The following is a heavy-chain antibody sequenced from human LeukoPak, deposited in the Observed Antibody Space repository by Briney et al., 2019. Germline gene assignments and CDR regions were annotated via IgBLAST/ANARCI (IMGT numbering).Heavy chain of an antibody. V-gene: IGHV3-49*04. Sequence: PGRSLRLSCTASGFTFGDYAMSWVRQAPGKGLEWVGFIRSKAYGGTTEYAASVKGRFTISRDDSKSIAYLQMNSLKTEDTAVYYCTRAEVGATTAGDYWGQGTLVTVSS. D-gene: IGHD1-26*01. CDR3: TRAEVGATTAGDY. CDR2: IRSKAYGGTT. CDR1: GFTFGDYA. J-gene: IGHJ4*02.